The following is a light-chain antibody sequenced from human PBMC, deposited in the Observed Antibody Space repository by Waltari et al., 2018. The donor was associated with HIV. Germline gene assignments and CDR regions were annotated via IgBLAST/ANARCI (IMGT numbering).Light chain of an antibody. V-gene: IGKV1-39*01. J-gene: IGKJ2*01. CDR3: QQTFTTPKYS. CDR1: QSINNF. Sequence: DIQMTQSPSSLSASVGDNIPITCRAGQSINNFLNWYQHKPGRTPKVIIYAMSTLQSGVPSRVSGDGSGTEFTLTISGLQPEDFATYDCQQTFTTPKYSFAQGTKLEI. CDR2: AMS.